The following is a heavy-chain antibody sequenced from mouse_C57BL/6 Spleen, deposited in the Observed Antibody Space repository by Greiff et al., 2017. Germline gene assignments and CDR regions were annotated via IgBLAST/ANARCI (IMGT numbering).Heavy chain of an antibody. Sequence: QVQLKQPGAELVKPGASVKLSCKASGYTFTSYWMQWVKQRPGQGLEWIGEIDPSDSYTNYNQKFKGKATLTVDTSSSTAYMQLSSLTSEDSAVYYCARVYGNYERYFDYWGQGTTLTVSS. D-gene: IGHD2-1*01. V-gene: IGHV1-50*01. CDR3: ARVYGNYERYFDY. CDR2: IDPSDSYT. J-gene: IGHJ2*01. CDR1: GYTFTSYW.